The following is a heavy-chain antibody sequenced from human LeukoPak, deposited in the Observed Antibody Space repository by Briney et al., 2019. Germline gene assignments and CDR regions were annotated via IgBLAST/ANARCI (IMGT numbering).Heavy chain of an antibody. D-gene: IGHD1-26*01. V-gene: IGHV4-34*01. CDR1: GGSFSGYY. CDR3: ASHPYSGSYYGY. J-gene: IGHJ4*02. Sequence: SETLSLTCAVYGGSFSGYYWSWIRQPPGKGLEWIGEINHSGSTNYNPSLKSRVTISVDTSKNQFSLKLSSVTAADTAVYYCASHPYSGSYYGYWGQGTLVTVSS. CDR2: INHSGST.